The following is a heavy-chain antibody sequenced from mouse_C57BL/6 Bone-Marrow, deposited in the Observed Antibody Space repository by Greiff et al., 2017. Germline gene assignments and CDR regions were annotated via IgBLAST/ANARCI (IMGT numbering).Heavy chain of an antibody. J-gene: IGHJ4*01. D-gene: IGHD2-4*01. Sequence: QVQLQQSGAELVKPGASVKISCKASGYAFSSYWMNWVKQRPGKGLEWIGQIYPGDGDTNYNGKLKGKATLTADKYSSTAYMQLSSLTSQYSAVYFCARSYDYDVYYAMYYWGQGTSGTVSS. V-gene: IGHV1-80*01. CDR2: IYPGDGDT. CDR3: ARSYDYDVYYAMYY. CDR1: GYAFSSYW.